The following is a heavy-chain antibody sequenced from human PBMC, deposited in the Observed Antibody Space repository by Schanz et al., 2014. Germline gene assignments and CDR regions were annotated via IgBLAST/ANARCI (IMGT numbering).Heavy chain of an antibody. CDR3: ARVPEPGWFDP. D-gene: IGHD1-26*01. CDR2: IYYRGNT. V-gene: IGHV4-31*03. Sequence: QVQLQESGPGLVEPSQTLSLTCTVSGDSISSAYWSWIRQHPGKGLEWIGFIYYRGNTYYNPSLKSRVSISLHPSKTQFCPNLNSLTAADTTVYYCARVPEPGWFDPWGQGTLVTVSS. J-gene: IGHJ5*02. CDR1: GDSISSAY.